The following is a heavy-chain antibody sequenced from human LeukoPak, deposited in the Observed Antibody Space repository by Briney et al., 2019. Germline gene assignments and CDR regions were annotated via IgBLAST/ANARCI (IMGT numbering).Heavy chain of an antibody. CDR1: GGSISSGGYF. CDR3: ALGNCPTTSCYPGVAFDI. CDR2: FYASGST. Sequence: SQTLSLTCTVSGGSISSGGYFWSWIRQPAGKGLEWIGRFYASGSTNYNPSLQSRVTISVDTSKNQLSLKLTSVTAADTAVYYCALGNCPTTSCYPGVAFDIWGQGTMVTVSS. D-gene: IGHD2-2*01. V-gene: IGHV4-61*02. J-gene: IGHJ3*02.